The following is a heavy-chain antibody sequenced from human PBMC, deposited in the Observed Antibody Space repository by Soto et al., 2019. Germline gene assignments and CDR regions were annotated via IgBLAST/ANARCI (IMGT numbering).Heavy chain of an antibody. CDR3: ARDSSAPTMVGGVILPMYSDYYGMDV. CDR2: ISAYNGNT. J-gene: IGHJ6*02. CDR1: GYTFTSYG. D-gene: IGHD3-10*01. Sequence: QVQLVQSGAEVKKPGASVKVSCKASGYTFTSYGISWVRQAPGQGLEWMGWISAYNGNTNYAQKLQGRVTMTTDTSTSTAYMELRSLRSDDTAVYYCARDSSAPTMVGGVILPMYSDYYGMDVWGQGTTVTVSS. V-gene: IGHV1-18*01.